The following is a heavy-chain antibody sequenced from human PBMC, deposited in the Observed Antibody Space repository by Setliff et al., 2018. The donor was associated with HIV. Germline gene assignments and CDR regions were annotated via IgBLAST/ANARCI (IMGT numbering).Heavy chain of an antibody. D-gene: IGHD6-19*01. CDR1: GFSLSTSGVG. CDR3: AQDPVAGRGGAFDY. J-gene: IGHJ4*02. Sequence: ESGPTLVNPTQTLTLTCTFSGFSLSTSGVGVGWIRQPPGKALEWLALIYWDDDKRYSPSLKSRLTITKDTSKNQVVLTMTNMDPVDTATYYCAQDPVAGRGGAFDYWGQGTLVTVSS. V-gene: IGHV2-5*02. CDR2: IYWDDDK.